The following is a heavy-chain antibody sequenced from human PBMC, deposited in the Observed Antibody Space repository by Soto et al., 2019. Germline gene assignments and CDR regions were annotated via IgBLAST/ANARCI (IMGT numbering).Heavy chain of an antibody. CDR1: GFTFSSYA. CDR3: ARVITMVRGVVRGGAFDI. V-gene: IGHV3-7*04. Sequence: GGSLRLSCAASGFTFSSYAMSWVRQAPGKGLEWVANIKQDGSEKYYVDSVKGRFTISRDNAKNSLYLQMNSLRAEDTAVYYCARVITMVRGVVRGGAFDIWGQGTMVTVSS. CDR2: IKQDGSEK. J-gene: IGHJ3*02. D-gene: IGHD3-10*01.